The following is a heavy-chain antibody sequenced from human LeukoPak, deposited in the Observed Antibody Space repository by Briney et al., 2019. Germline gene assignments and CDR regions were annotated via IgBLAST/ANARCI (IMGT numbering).Heavy chain of an antibody. Sequence: ASVKVSCKASGYTFTGYYMHWVRQAPGQGLEWMGWINPNSGGTNYAQKFQGRVTMTRDTSISTACMELSRLRSDDTAVYYCARAGGGIVGATTPFDYWGQGTLVTVSS. CDR1: GYTFTGYY. V-gene: IGHV1-2*02. CDR2: INPNSGGT. CDR3: ARAGGGIVGATTPFDY. D-gene: IGHD1-26*01. J-gene: IGHJ4*02.